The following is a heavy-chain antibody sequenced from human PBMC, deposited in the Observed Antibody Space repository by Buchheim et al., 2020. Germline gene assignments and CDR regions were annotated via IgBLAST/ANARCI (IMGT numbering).Heavy chain of an antibody. CDR2: ISSSSSSI. CDR3: ARDSRLSFDY. CDR1: GFTFSSYS. Sequence: EVQLVESGGGLVQPGGSLRLSCAASGFTFSSYSMNWVRQAPGKGLEWVSYISSSSSSIYYADSVKGRFTISRDNDKNSLYPQMNSLRAEDTAVYYCARDSRLSFDYWGQGTL. V-gene: IGHV3-48*01. J-gene: IGHJ4*02.